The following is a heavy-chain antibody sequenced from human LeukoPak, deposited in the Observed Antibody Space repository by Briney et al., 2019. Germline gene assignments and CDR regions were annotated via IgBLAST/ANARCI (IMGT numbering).Heavy chain of an antibody. Sequence: SQTLSLTCTVSGGSISSGSYYWSWIRQPAGKGLEWIGRIYTSGSTNYNPSLKSRVTMSVDTSKNQFSLKLSSVTAADTAVYYCARGQGDGYNFWGQGTLVTVSS. CDR2: IYTSGST. CDR1: GGSISSGSYY. D-gene: IGHD5-24*01. J-gene: IGHJ4*02. V-gene: IGHV4-61*02. CDR3: ARGQGDGYNF.